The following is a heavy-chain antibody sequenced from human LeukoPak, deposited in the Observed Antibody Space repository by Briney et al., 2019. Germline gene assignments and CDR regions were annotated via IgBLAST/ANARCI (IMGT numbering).Heavy chain of an antibody. D-gene: IGHD4-23*01. CDR2: INHSGST. Sequence: PSETLSLTCAVYGGSFSGYYWSWIRQPPGKGLEWIGEINHSGSTNYNPSLKSRVTISVDTSKNQFSLKLSSVTAADTAVYYCASLMTTVVHCWGQGTLVTVSS. V-gene: IGHV4-34*01. CDR3: ASLMTTVVHC. J-gene: IGHJ4*02. CDR1: GGSFSGYY.